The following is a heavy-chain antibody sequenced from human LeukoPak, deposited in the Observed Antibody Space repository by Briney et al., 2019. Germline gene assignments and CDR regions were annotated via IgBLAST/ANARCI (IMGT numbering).Heavy chain of an antibody. J-gene: IGHJ4*02. CDR2: ISYDGSNQ. D-gene: IGHD3-16*01. Sequence: GGSLRLSCAVSGFTFRSYAMHWVRQAPGKGLEWVAVISYDGSNQYYADSVKGRFTISRDNSKNTLYSQMNRLRTEDTAVYHCARDGGIKYFDSWGQGTLVIVSS. V-gene: IGHV3-30-3*01. CDR3: ARDGGIKYFDS. CDR1: GFTFRSYA.